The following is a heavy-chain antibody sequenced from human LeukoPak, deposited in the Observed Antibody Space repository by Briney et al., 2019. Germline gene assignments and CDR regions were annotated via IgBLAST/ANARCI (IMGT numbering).Heavy chain of an antibody. CDR2: IAYDGSRA. J-gene: IGHJ4*02. CDR1: GFTFGGYG. CDR3: TRYNNDHFDY. V-gene: IGHV3-33*01. Sequence: TGRSLRLSCAGSGFTFGGYGMHWFRQTPGKGLEWVAVIAYDGSRAFYADSVKGRFTISRDNSKNTMPVQMDDLRAEDTAVYYCTRYNNDHFDYWGQGTLVTVSS. D-gene: IGHD1-14*01.